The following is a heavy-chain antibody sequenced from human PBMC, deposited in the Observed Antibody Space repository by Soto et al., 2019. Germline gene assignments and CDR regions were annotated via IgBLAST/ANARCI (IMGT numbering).Heavy chain of an antibody. CDR3: ARTSIAPKYYYCYMDV. J-gene: IGHJ6*03. CDR2: IYYSEST. V-gene: IGHV4-39*01. Sequence: SETLSLTCTVSGGSISSSSYYWGWIRQPPGKGLEWIGSIYYSESTYYNPSLKSRGTISVDTSKNQFSLKLRSVTAADTAVYYCARTSIAPKYYYCYMDVWGKGTTVTVSS. CDR1: GGSISSSSYY. D-gene: IGHD2-2*01.